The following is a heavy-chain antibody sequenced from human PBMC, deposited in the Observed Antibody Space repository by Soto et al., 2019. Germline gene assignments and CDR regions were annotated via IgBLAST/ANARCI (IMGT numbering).Heavy chain of an antibody. CDR2: IYYSGST. CDR1: GGSVSSGSYY. CDR3: SRGGSIVGAQSPYYGMDV. D-gene: IGHD1-26*01. J-gene: IGHJ6*02. V-gene: IGHV4-61*01. Sequence: PSETLSLTCTVSGGSVSSGSYYWSWIRQPPGKGLEWIGYIYYSGSTNYNPPLKSRVTISVDTSKNQFSLKLSSVTAADTAVYYCSRGGSIVGAQSPYYGMDVWGQGTTVTV.